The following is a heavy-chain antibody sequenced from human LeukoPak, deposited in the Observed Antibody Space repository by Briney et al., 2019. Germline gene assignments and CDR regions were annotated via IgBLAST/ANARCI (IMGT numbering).Heavy chain of an antibody. CDR1: GFTFSSYW. CDR3: ASSVVTPQAGY. V-gene: IGHV3-7*01. CDR2: IKQDGSEK. D-gene: IGHD4-23*01. J-gene: IGHJ4*02. Sequence: GGSLRLSCAASGFTFSSYWMSWVRQAPGKGLEWVANIKQDGSEKYYVDSVKGRFTISRDNAKNSLYLQMNSLRAEDTAVYYCASSVVTPQAGYWGQGTLVTVSS.